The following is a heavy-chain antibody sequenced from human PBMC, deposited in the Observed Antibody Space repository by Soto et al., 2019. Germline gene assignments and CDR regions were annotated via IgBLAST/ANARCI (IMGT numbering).Heavy chain of an antibody. CDR3: ARDELAAPIDYYYYGMDV. D-gene: IGHD2-15*01. CDR2: ISSRSSYI. V-gene: IGHV3-21*01. Sequence: EVQLVESGGGLVKPGGSLRLSCAASGFTFSSYSMNWVRQAPGKGLEWVSSISSRSSYIYYADSVKGRFTISRDNAKNSLYLQMNSLRAEDTAVYYCARDELAAPIDYYYYGMDVWGQGTTVTVSS. CDR1: GFTFSSYS. J-gene: IGHJ6*02.